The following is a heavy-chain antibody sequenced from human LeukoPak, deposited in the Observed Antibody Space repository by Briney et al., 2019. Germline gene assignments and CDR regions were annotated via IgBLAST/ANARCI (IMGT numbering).Heavy chain of an antibody. D-gene: IGHD2-15*01. J-gene: IGHJ4*02. CDR2: IYYSGST. CDR3: VRRYCSGGRCYLDY. V-gene: IGHV4-30-4*01. CDR1: GGSISSGDYY. Sequence: PSETLSLTCTVSGGSISSGDYYWSWIRQPLGKGLEWIGYIYYSGSTYQNPSFKSRVTILVDTSKNQFSLKLSSVTAADTAVYYCVRRYCSGGRCYLDYWGQGTLVTVSS.